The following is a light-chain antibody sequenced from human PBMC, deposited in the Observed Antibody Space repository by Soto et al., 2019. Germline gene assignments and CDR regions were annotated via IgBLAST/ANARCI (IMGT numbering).Light chain of an antibody. CDR1: TSSIGSNY. CDR3: AAWDDSLTGPL. J-gene: IGLJ3*02. V-gene: IGLV1-47*01. CDR2: KND. Sequence: QSVLTQPSSASGTTGKRVTISCSGSTSSIGSNYVYWYQRLPGTAPKLLIYKNDQRPSGVPDRFSGSKSGTSASLAISGLRSEDEADYYCAAWDDSLTGPLFGGGTKLTV.